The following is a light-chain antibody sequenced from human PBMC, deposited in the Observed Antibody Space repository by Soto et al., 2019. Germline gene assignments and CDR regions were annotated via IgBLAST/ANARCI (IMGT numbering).Light chain of an antibody. CDR2: GNS. V-gene: IGLV1-40*01. J-gene: IGLJ1*01. Sequence: QSVLTRPPSVSGAPGQRVTISCTGSSSNIGAGYDVHWYQQLPGTAPKLLIYGNSNRPSGVPDRFSGSKSGTSASLAITGLQAEDEADYYCQSYDSSLSVYVFGTGTKATVL. CDR3: QSYDSSLSVYV. CDR1: SSNIGAGYD.